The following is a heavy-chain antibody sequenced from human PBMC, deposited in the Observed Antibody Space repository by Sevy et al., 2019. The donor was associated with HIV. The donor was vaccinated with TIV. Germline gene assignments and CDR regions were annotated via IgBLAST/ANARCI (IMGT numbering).Heavy chain of an antibody. V-gene: IGHV3-13*01. CDR2: IRTAGDT. CDR1: GFTFSSYD. J-gene: IGHJ6*02. Sequence: GGSLRLSCAASGFTFSSYDIHWVRQATGKGLEWVSAIRTAGDTYYPDSVKGRFTISRENAKNSLYLQMNSLRAGDTAVYYCAREVPGSLYGMDDWGQGTTVTVSS. D-gene: IGHD3-10*01. CDR3: AREVPGSLYGMDD.